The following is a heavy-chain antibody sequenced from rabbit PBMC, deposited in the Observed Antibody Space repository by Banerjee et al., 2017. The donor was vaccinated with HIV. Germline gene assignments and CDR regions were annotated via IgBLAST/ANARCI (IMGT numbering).Heavy chain of an antibody. CDR1: GFSFSSSYY. J-gene: IGHJ6*01. V-gene: IGHV1S40*01. Sequence: QSLEESGGDLVKPGASLTLTCTASGFSFSSSYYMCWVRQAPGKGLEWIACIYAGSSGSTYYASWAKGRFTISKTSSTTVTLQMTSLTAADTATYFCARGYYTYGYAGYAYATSFYGMDLWGPGTLVTVS. CDR3: ARGYYTYGYAGYAYATSFYGMDL. CDR2: IYAGSSGST. D-gene: IGHD6-1*01.